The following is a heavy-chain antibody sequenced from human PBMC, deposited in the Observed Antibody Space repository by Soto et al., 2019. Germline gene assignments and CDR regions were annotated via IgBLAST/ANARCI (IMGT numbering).Heavy chain of an antibody. CDR3: ARRDSFPHYRY. CDR2: IYYSGST. V-gene: IGHV4-39*01. CDR1: GGSISSSSYY. Sequence: QLQLQESGPGLVKPSETLSLTCTVSGGSISSSSYYSGWIRQPPGKGLEWIGSIYYSGSTYYNPSLKSRVTISVDTSKNQFSLKLSSVTAADTAVYYCARRDSFPHYRYWGQGTLVTVSS. D-gene: IGHD2-15*01. J-gene: IGHJ4*02.